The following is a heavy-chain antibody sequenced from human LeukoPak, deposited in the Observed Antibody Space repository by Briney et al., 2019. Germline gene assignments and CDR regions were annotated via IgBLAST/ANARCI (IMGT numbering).Heavy chain of an antibody. CDR2: IYYSGST. D-gene: IGHD3-16*01. J-gene: IGHJ5*02. V-gene: IGHV4-59*01. Sequence: SETLSLTCTVSGGSISSYYWSWIRQPPGKGLEWIGYIYYSGSTNYNPSLKSRVTISVDTSKNQFSLKLSSVTAADTAVYYCARFTPQGYGWGGYNRFDPWGQGTLVTVSS. CDR3: ARFTPQGYGWGGYNRFDP. CDR1: GGSISSYY.